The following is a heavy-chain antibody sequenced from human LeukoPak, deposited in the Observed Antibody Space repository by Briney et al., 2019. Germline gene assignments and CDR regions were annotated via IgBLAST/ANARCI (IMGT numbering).Heavy chain of an antibody. CDR1: GYTFTTYD. CDR3: ARGRGSGHKENWFDP. J-gene: IGHJ5*02. CDR2: MNPNSGNT. V-gene: IGHV1-8*01. D-gene: IGHD6-19*01. Sequence: ASVKVSCKASGYTFTTYDINWVRQATGQGLEWMGWMNPNSGNTGYTQKFQGRVTMTRNTSISTAYMELSSLRSEDTAVYYCARGRGSGHKENWFDPWGQGTLDTVSS.